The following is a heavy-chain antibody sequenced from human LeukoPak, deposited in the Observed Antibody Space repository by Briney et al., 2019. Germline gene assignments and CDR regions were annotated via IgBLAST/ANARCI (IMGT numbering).Heavy chain of an antibody. D-gene: IGHD6-19*01. J-gene: IGHJ4*02. Sequence: QPGGSLRLSCAASGFIFRNYGRYWVRQAPGKGLEWVAVIWHDGSAEFYADSVKGRFSISRDDSKNTVYLQMNSLRVEDTALYYCARDSRGGWSGYFDLWGQGIVVTVSS. V-gene: IGHV3-33*07. CDR2: IWHDGSAE. CDR1: GFIFRNYG. CDR3: ARDSRGGWSGYFDL.